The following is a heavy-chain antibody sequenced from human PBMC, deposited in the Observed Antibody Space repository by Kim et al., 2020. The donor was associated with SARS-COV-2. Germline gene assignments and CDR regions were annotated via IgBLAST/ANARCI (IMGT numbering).Heavy chain of an antibody. CDR3: ARIPTYYYDSSGHGEENWFDP. J-gene: IGHJ5*02. CDR2: ISAYNGNT. CDR1: GYTFTSYG. D-gene: IGHD3-22*01. Sequence: ASVKVSCKASGYTFTSYGISWVRQAPGQGLEWMGWISAYNGNTNYAQKLQGRVTMTTDTSTSTAYMELRSLRSDDTAVYYCARIPTYYYDSSGHGEENWFDPWGQGTLVTVSS. V-gene: IGHV1-18*01.